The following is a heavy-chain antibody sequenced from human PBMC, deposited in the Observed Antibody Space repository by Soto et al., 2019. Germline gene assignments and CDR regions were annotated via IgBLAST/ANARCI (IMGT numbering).Heavy chain of an antibody. Sequence: ASVKVSCKVSGYTLTELSMHWVRQAPGKGLEWMGGFDPEDGETIYAQKFQGRVTMTEDTSTDTAYMELSSLRSEDTAVYYCAYRAMVRGVDNWFDPWGQGTLVTVSS. D-gene: IGHD3-10*01. V-gene: IGHV1-24*01. CDR3: AYRAMVRGVDNWFDP. J-gene: IGHJ5*02. CDR2: FDPEDGET. CDR1: GYTLTELS.